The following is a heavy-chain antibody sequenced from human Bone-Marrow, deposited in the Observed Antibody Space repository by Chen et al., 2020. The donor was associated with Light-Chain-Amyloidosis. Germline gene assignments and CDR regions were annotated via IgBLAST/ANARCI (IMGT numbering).Heavy chain of an antibody. Sequence: EVQLEQSGPEVKKPGESLKISCKGSGYTFPNYWIGWVRQMPGKGLEWMGVIYPDDSDARSSPSFEGQVTISADKSITTAYLQWRSLKASDTAMYYCARLVAGSNFDYWGQGTLVTVSS. CDR2: IYPDDSDA. CDR3: ARLVAGSNFDY. CDR1: GYTFPNYW. J-gene: IGHJ4*02. V-gene: IGHV5-51*01. D-gene: IGHD5-12*01.